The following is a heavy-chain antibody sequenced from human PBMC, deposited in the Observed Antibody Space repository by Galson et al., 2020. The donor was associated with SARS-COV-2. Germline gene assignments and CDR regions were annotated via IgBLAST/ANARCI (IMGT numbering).Heavy chain of an antibody. J-gene: IGHJ6*02. Sequence: ETSEPLSLTCTVSGGSISSYYWSWIRQPPGKGLEWIGYIYYSGSTNYNPSLKSRVTISVDTSKNQFSLKLSSVTAADTAVYYCARDCSSTSCYTYGMDVWGQGTTVTVSS. CDR1: GGSISSYY. V-gene: IGHV4-59*01. CDR2: IYYSGST. CDR3: ARDCSSTSCYTYGMDV. D-gene: IGHD2-2*02.